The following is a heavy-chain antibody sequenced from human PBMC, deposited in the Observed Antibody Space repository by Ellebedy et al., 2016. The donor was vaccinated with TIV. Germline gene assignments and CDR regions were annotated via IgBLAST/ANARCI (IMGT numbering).Heavy chain of an antibody. J-gene: IGHJ6*02. CDR2: INPSGGST. Sequence: ASVKVSXXASGYTFTSSYMHWVRQAPGQGLEWMGIINPSGGSTSYAQKFQGRVTMTRDTSTSTVYMELSSLRSEDTAVYYCARDSMVRGVIDYYYGMDVWGQGTTVTVSS. D-gene: IGHD3-10*01. V-gene: IGHV1-46*01. CDR1: GYTFTSSY. CDR3: ARDSMVRGVIDYYYGMDV.